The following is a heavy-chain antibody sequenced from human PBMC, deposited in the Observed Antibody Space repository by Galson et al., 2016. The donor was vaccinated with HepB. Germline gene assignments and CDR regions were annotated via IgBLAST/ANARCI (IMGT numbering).Heavy chain of an antibody. V-gene: IGHV1-2*02. Sequence: SVKVSCKASGYTFTGYYMHWVRQAPGQGLDWMGWINPKSGATNFAQKFQGRVTMTRDTSINTAYMELNRLRSDDTAVYYCAKLGLWFGERFDFWGQGSLVTVSS. CDR3: AKLGLWFGERFDF. CDR1: GYTFTGYY. D-gene: IGHD3-10*01. CDR2: INPKSGAT. J-gene: IGHJ4*02.